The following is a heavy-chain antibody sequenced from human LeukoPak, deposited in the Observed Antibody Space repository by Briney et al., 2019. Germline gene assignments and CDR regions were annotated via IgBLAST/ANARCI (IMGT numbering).Heavy chain of an antibody. CDR3: ARHSYGTFDY. Sequence: PSETLSLTCTVSGDSINTKSYYWGWIRQPPGKGLEWIGSIYYSGNTYYNPSLKSRVTLSIDTSKNQFSLRLSSVTAADTAVYYCARHSYGTFDYWGQGTLVTASS. V-gene: IGHV4-39*01. D-gene: IGHD5-18*01. CDR1: GDSINTKSYY. CDR2: IYYSGNT. J-gene: IGHJ4*02.